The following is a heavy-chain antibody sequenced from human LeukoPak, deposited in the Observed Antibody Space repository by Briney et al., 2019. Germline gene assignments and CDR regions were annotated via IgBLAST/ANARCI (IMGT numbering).Heavy chain of an antibody. Sequence: GGSLRHSCAASGLTFNSYWMSWVRQAPGKGLEWVANIKQDGSEKYYVDSVKGRFTISRDNAKNSLYLQMNSLRAEDTAVYYCASVREWQLQNAPFAYWRQGTLVTVSS. CDR2: IKQDGSEK. CDR1: GLTFNSYW. D-gene: IGHD2-15*01. V-gene: IGHV3-7*01. J-gene: IGHJ4*02. CDR3: ASVREWQLQNAPFAY.